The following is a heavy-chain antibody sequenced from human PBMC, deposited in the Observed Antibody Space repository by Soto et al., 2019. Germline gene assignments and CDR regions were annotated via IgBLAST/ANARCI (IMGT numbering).Heavy chain of an antibody. Sequence: AQLVESGGGLVQPGGSLRLSCAATGFTFSSYWMGWVRQAPGKGLEWVAKINQDGGEESYAVSVKGRFTISRDNAKNSLYLQMNSLRAEDTAVYFCARGVYISSRGYWGQGTLVTVSS. V-gene: IGHV3-7*01. D-gene: IGHD6-13*01. CDR1: GFTFSSYW. CDR3: ARGVYISSRGY. CDR2: INQDGGEE. J-gene: IGHJ4*02.